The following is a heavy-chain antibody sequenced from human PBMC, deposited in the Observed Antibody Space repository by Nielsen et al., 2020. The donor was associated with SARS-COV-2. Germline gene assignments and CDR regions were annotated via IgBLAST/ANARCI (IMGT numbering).Heavy chain of an antibody. V-gene: IGHV3-33*01. CDR3: ARDGPVGATGFDY. CDR1: GFTFSSYG. Sequence: GGSLRLSCAASGFTFSSYGMHWVRQAPGKGLEWVAVIWYDGSNKYYADSVKGRFTISRDNSKNTLYLQMNSLRAEDTAVYYCARDGPVGATGFDYWGQGTTVTVSS. J-gene: IGHJ4*03. D-gene: IGHD1-26*01. CDR2: IWYDGSNK.